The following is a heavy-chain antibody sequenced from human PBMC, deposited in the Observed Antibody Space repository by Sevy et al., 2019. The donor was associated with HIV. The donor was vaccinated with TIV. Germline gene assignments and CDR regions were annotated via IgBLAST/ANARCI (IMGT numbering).Heavy chain of an antibody. CDR3: ARLNGFEPYSYYALDV. CDR2: IYPGDPAP. CDR1: GYSFTHYW. D-gene: IGHD5-12*01. Sequence: GESLKISCEGSGYSFTHYWIAWVRQIPGKGLEWMGIIYPGDPAPTYSPSFQGRATISADKSINIAYLQWSRLRASDTAIYYCARLNGFEPYSYYALDVWGQGTTVTVSS. J-gene: IGHJ6*02. V-gene: IGHV5-51*01.